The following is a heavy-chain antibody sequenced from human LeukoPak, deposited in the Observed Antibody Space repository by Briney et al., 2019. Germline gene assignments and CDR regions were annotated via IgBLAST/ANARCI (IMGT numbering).Heavy chain of an antibody. CDR1: GYTLTGYY. D-gene: IGHD3-10*01. J-gene: IGHJ4*02. Sequence: ASVKVSCKASGYTLTGYYMHWVRQAPGQGLEWMGWINPNSGGTNYAQKFQGWVTMTRDTSISTAYMELSRLRSDDTAVYYCARGSHYYGSESSSDFDYWGQGTLVTVSS. CDR2: INPNSGGT. CDR3: ARGSHYYGSESSSDFDY. V-gene: IGHV1-2*04.